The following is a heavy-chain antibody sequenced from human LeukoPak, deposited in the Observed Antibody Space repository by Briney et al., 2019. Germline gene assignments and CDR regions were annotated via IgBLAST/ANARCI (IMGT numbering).Heavy chain of an antibody. CDR1: GGSISSGSYY. J-gene: IGHJ4*02. CDR2: IYTSGST. V-gene: IGHV4-61*02. D-gene: IGHD3-10*01. CDR3: ARFRFGESSNYFDY. Sequence: PSETLSLTCTVSGGSISSGSYYWSWIRQPAGKGLEWIGRIYTSGSTNYNPSLKSRVTMSVDTSKNQFSLKLSSVTAADTAVYYCARFRFGESSNYFDYWGQGTLVTVSS.